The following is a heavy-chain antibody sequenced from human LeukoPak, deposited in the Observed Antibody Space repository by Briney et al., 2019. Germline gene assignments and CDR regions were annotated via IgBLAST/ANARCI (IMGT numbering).Heavy chain of an antibody. CDR2: ISGSGGST. CDR1: GFTFSSYA. Sequence: GGSLRLSCAASGFTFSSYAMNWVRQAPGKGLEWVSAISGSGGSTYYADSVKGRFTISRDNSKSTLFLQMNSLRAEDTAVYYCAKDPRVGSRVATPCHWGQGTLVTVSS. J-gene: IGHJ4*02. D-gene: IGHD5-24*01. V-gene: IGHV3-23*01. CDR3: AKDPRVGSRVATPCH.